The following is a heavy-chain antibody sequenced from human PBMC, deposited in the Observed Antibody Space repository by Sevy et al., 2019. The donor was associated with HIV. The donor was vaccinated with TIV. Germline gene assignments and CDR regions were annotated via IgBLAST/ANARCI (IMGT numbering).Heavy chain of an antibody. CDR1: GFTFSSYW. CDR2: IKQDGSEK. CDR3: ARVDLNRGSGSYVYYYYGMDV. D-gene: IGHD3-10*01. J-gene: IGHJ6*02. V-gene: IGHV3-7*01. Sequence: GGSLRLSCAASGFTFSSYWMSWVRQAPGKGLEWVANIKQDGSEKYYVDSVKGRFTISRDNAKNSLYLQMNSLRAEDTAVYYCARVDLNRGSGSYVYYYYGMDVWGQGTTVTVSS.